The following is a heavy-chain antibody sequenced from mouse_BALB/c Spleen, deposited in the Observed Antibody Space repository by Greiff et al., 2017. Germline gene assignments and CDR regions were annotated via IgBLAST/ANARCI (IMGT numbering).Heavy chain of an antibody. Sequence: DVKLQESGGGLVQPGGSMKLSCVASGFNFSSYWMSWVRQSPEKGLEWVAEIRLKSDNYATHYAESVKGKFTISRDDSKSRLYLQMNSLRAEDTGIYYCTYGNYGAYWGQGTLVTVSA. CDR2: IRLKSDNYAT. CDR3: TYGNYGAY. CDR1: GFNFSSYW. J-gene: IGHJ3*01. D-gene: IGHD2-1*01. V-gene: IGHV6-6*02.